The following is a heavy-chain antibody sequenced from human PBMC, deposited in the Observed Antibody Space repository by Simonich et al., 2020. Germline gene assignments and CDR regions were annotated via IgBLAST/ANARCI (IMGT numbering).Heavy chain of an antibody. Sequence: EVQLVESGGGLVQPGGSLRLSCAASGFTFSSYWMSWVRQAQGKGLEWVANIKQDGSEKDYVDAVKGRFTISRDNAKNSLYLQMNSLRAEDTAVYYCACLGTGDAFDIWGQGTMVTVSS. CDR3: ACLGTGDAFDI. CDR1: GFTFSSYW. CDR2: IKQDGSEK. D-gene: IGHD3-9*01. J-gene: IGHJ3*02. V-gene: IGHV3-7*01.